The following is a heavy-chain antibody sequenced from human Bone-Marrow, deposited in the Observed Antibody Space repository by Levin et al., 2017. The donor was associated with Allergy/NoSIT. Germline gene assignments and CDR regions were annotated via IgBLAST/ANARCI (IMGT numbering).Heavy chain of an antibody. Sequence: AASVKVSCKASGYIFTDYYLHWVRQALGQGFEWMGWIDPNSGGTKYAQRFQGRVTMTRDTSISTAYMELTSLRSEDTAVYYCARDDITDYQYFDSWGQGSLVTVSS. CDR1: GYIFTDYY. V-gene: IGHV1-2*02. D-gene: IGHD4-11*01. J-gene: IGHJ4*02. CDR2: IDPNSGGT. CDR3: ARDDITDYQYFDS.